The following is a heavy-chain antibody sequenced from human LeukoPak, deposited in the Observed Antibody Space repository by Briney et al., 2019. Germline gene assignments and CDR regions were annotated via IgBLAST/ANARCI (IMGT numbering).Heavy chain of an antibody. CDR1: GFTFSSYW. CDR3: TIDVSYYDSSGYYDNFDV. CDR2: IRQDGSQK. D-gene: IGHD3-22*01. V-gene: IGHV3-7*01. J-gene: IGHJ3*01. Sequence: GGSLRLSCTASGFTFSSYWMIWVRQAPGKGLEWVANIRQDGSQKNYVDSVKGRFTISRDNTKKSLYLQMNSLRVEDTAVYYCTIDVSYYDSSGYYDNFDVWGQGTMVTVSS.